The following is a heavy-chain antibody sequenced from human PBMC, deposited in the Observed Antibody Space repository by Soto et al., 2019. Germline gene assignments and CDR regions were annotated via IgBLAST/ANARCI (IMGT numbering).Heavy chain of an antibody. CDR2: ISWNSGSI. J-gene: IGHJ1*01. CDR3: AKAISARQIPSNFQP. CDR1: GFTFDDYA. Sequence: EVQLVESGGGLVQPGRSLRLSCAASGFTFDDYAMHWVRQAPGKGLEWVSGISWNSGSIGYADSVKGRFTISGDNAKNSLYLQRNSLRAEDTALYYCAKAISARQIPSNFQPWVQGTLVTVST. V-gene: IGHV3-9*01.